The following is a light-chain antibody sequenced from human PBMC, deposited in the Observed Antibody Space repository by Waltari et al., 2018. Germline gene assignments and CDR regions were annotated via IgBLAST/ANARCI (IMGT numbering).Light chain of an antibody. CDR3: QQSHDKPYS. Sequence: DIQLTQSPAFLSASPGDRGSIPCRASETVVTYLNWYHRKPGQAPKLLIYGASNLQRGVPAMFTGSGGGTEFTLTISGLRPEDSGTYYCQQSHDKPYSFGQGTKLEI. V-gene: IGKV1-39*01. CDR1: ETVVTY. J-gene: IGKJ2*01. CDR2: GAS.